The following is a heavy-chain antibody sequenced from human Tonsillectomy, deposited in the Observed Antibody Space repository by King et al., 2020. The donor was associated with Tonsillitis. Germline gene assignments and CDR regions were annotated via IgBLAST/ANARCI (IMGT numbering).Heavy chain of an antibody. CDR2: MNPNSGST. D-gene: IGHD3-22*01. CDR3: ARKGDNYYDSSGYYFAFDY. J-gene: IGHJ4*02. CDR1: GYTFTSYD. Sequence: QLVQSGAEVKKPGASVKVPCKASGYTFTSYDINWVRQATGQGLEWMGWMNPNSGSTGYAQKFQGRVTMTRNTSISTAYMELSSLRSEDTAVYYCARKGDNYYDSSGYYFAFDYGGQGVLLTVSS. V-gene: IGHV1-8*01.